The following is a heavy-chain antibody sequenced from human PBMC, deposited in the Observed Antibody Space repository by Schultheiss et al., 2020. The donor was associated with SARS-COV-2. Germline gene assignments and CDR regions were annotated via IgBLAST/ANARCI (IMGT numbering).Heavy chain of an antibody. V-gene: IGHV4-4*02. CDR2: IYYSGST. D-gene: IGHD2-2*01. CDR1: GGSISSSNW. CDR3: ARSAAAPRYNWFDP. J-gene: IGHJ5*02. Sequence: SETLSLTCAVSGGSISSSNWWSWVRQPPGKALEWIGYIYYSGSTNYNPSLTSRVTISVDTSKNQFSLKLSSVTAADTAVYYCARSAAAPRYNWFDPWGQGTLVTVSS.